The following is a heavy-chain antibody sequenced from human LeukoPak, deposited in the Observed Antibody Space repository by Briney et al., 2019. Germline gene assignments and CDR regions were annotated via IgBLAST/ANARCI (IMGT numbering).Heavy chain of an antibody. V-gene: IGHV3-7*01. CDR1: GFTFINFW. CDR3: TRVNNRYSDF. J-gene: IGHJ4*02. Sequence: PGGSLRLSCAASGFTFINFWMTWVRQAPGKGLEWVAHIRQDVVEKYYVDSVRGRFTISRDNAKNSMNLQMNGLRVEDTAVYYCTRVNNRYSDFWSQGSLVIVSS. D-gene: IGHD2-15*01. CDR2: IRQDVVEK.